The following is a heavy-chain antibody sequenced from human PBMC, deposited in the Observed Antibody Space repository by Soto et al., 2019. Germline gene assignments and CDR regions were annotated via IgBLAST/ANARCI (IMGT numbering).Heavy chain of an antibody. CDR3: ARGGGGYDGLDY. V-gene: IGHV4-59*01. Sequence: PSETLSLTCTVSGGSISSYYWSWIRQPPGKGLEWIGYIYYSGSTNYNPSLKSRVTISVDTSKNQFSLKLSSVTAADTAVYYCARGGGGYDGLDYWGQGTLVTVSS. CDR1: GGSISSYY. CDR2: IYYSGST. D-gene: IGHD5-12*01. J-gene: IGHJ4*02.